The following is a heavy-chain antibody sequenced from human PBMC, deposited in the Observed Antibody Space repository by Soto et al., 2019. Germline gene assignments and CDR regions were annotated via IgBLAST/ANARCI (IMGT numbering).Heavy chain of an antibody. V-gene: IGHV1-8*01. CDR3: ARALGYSSTSRLDL. Sequence: QVQLVQSGAEVEKPGASVKVSCKASGYTFPSYDFNWVGQAPGHGLEWMGWMNPDTGNTGYAQKFQGRVTMTRDTSISTAFMALSGLTAEDTAVYYCARALGYSSTSRLDLWGQGTLVTVSS. J-gene: IGHJ4*02. D-gene: IGHD2-2*01. CDR2: MNPDTGNT. CDR1: GYTFPSYD.